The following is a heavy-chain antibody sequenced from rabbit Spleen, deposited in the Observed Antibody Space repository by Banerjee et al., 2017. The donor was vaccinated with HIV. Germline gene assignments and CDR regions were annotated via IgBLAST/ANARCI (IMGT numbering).Heavy chain of an antibody. D-gene: IGHD8-1*01. Sequence: QSLEESGGDLVKPGASLTLTCTPSGFSFSSSYDMCWVRQAPGKGLEWIGCIYTGNGKTYYASWAKGRFTISKSSSTTVTLQMTSLTAADTATYFCARDAGTGDYIDVYFNLWGPGTLVTVS. V-gene: IGHV1S40*01. CDR3: ARDAGTGDYIDVYFNL. J-gene: IGHJ4*01. CDR2: IYTGNGKT. CDR1: GFSFSSSYD.